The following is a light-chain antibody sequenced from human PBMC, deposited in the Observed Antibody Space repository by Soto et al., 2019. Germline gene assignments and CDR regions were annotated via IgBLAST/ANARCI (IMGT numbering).Light chain of an antibody. V-gene: IGKV3-15*01. CDR2: GAS. Sequence: EIVMTQSPDTLSVSPGDRATLSCRASQTVSTNLAWYQQKPGQAPRLLIYGASTRATGVPDRFSGSGSGTDFTLTISSLEPEDFAVYYCQQYAASPWAFGQGTKVEI. J-gene: IGKJ1*01. CDR3: QQYAASPWA. CDR1: QTVSTN.